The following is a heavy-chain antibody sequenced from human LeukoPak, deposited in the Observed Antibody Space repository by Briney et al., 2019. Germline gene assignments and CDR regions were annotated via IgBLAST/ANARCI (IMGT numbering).Heavy chain of an antibody. CDR3: ARGVIGYCSGGSCYPPYYFDY. D-gene: IGHD2-15*01. J-gene: IGHJ4*02. Sequence: ASVKVSCKASGGTFSSYAISCVRQAPGQGLEWMGGIIPIFGTANYAQKFQGRVTITADESTSTAYMELSSLRSEDTAVYYCARGVIGYCSGGSCYPPYYFDYWGQGTLVTVSS. CDR2: IIPIFGTA. V-gene: IGHV1-69*13. CDR1: GGTFSSYA.